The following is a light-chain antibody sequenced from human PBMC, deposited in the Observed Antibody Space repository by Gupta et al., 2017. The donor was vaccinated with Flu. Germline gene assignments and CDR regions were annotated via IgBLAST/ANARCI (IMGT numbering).Light chain of an antibody. V-gene: IGKV3-11*01. CDR2: DAS. Sequence: IVLTQSPATLSLSPGERATLSCRASQSVSSYLAWYNQKPGQDPRLPIYDASSRATGIPTGCGGSRSGTDFTHTINSLEPEDFSFYYCKHLSNFTFGEGTKVEIK. CDR3: KHLSNFT. J-gene: IGKJ4*01. CDR1: QSVSSY.